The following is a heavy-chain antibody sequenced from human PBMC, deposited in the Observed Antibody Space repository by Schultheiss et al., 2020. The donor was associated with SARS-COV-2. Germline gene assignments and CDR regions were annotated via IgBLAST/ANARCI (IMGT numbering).Heavy chain of an antibody. Sequence: SETLSLTCTVSGGSISSSSYYWGWIRQPPGKGLEWIGRIYTSGSTNYNPSLKSRVTISADTSKNQFSLKLSSVTAADTAVYYCAREFITTLTELGGWFDPWGQGTLVTVSS. CDR1: GGSISSSSYY. V-gene: IGHV4-39*07. CDR3: AREFITTLTELGGWFDP. D-gene: IGHD4-11*01. J-gene: IGHJ5*02. CDR2: IYTSGST.